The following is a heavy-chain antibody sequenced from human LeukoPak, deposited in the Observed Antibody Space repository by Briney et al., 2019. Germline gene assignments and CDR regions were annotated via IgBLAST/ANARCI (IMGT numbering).Heavy chain of an antibody. D-gene: IGHD3-10*01. CDR2: IYHGGST. V-gene: IGHV4-4*02. CDR1: GGSISSSNW. CDR3: ARDKRAYYYGSGSAYYYYGMVV. Sequence: SGTLSLTCAVSGGSISSSNWWSWVRPPPGKGLEGTGEIYHGGSTNYTPSLKSRVTISVDKSKNKFSLKLSSVTAADTAVYYCARDKRAYYYGSGSAYYYYGMVVWGEGATVTVSS. J-gene: IGHJ6*04.